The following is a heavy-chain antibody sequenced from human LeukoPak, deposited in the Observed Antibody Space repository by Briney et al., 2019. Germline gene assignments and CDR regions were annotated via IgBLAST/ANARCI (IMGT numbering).Heavy chain of an antibody. V-gene: IGHV4-31*03. CDR1: GGSISSGGYY. D-gene: IGHD4-11*01. Sequence: SQTLSLTCTVSGGSISSGGYYWSWIRQHPGKGLEWIGYIYYSGSTYYNPSLKSRVTISVDTSKNQFSLKLSSVTAADTAVYYCARGSTYGNYAGHWFDPWGQGTLVTVSS. J-gene: IGHJ5*02. CDR3: ARGSTYGNYAGHWFDP. CDR2: IYYSGST.